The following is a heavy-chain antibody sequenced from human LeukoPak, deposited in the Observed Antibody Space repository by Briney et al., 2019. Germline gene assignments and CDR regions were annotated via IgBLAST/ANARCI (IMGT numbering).Heavy chain of an antibody. D-gene: IGHD6-13*01. CDR3: ARVPLIAAAGLYYYYYMDV. Sequence: GGSLRLSCAASGFTFSSYAMSWVRQAPGKGLEWVSALTGAGDSTYYADSVRGRFTTSRDNSKNTLFLQMNSLRAEDSAVYYCARVPLIAAAGLYYYYYMDVWGKGTTVTVSS. CDR1: GFTFSSYA. J-gene: IGHJ6*03. V-gene: IGHV3-23*01. CDR2: LTGAGDST.